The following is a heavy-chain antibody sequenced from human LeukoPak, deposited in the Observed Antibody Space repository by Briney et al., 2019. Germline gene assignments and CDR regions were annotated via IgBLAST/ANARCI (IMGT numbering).Heavy chain of an antibody. J-gene: IGHJ5*02. CDR2: IIPIFGTA. V-gene: IGHV1-69*13. CDR1: GGTFSSYA. CDR3: AGEALPDLRYNWFDP. Sequence: GASVKVSCKASGGTFSSYAISWVRQAPGQGLEWMGGIIPIFGTANYAQKFQGRVTITADESTSTAYMELSSLRSEDTAVYYCAGEALPDLRYNWFDPWGQGTLVTVSS.